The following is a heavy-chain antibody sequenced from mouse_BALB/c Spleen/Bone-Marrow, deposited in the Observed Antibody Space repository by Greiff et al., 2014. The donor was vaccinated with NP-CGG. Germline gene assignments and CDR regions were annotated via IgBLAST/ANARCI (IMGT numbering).Heavy chain of an antibody. CDR1: GFNTKDTF. J-gene: IGHJ1*01. CDR2: IDLANGDT. CDR3: TKPSFYYGSSYWYSMS. V-gene: IGHV14-3*02. Sequence: EVQLQQSGAELVKPGASVKLSCTASGFNTKDTFTHWVKQRPEQGLEWIGRIDLANGDTKYDPKFQGKATITADTSSNTAYLQLSSLTSEDTAVYYCTKPSFYYGSSYWYSMSGAQGPRSPSPQ. D-gene: IGHD1-1*01.